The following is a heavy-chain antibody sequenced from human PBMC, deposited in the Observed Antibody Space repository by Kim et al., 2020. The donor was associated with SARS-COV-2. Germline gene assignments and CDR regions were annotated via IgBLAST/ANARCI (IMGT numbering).Heavy chain of an antibody. Sequence: GGSLRLSCAASGFTVSSNYMSWVRQAPGKGLEWVSVIYSGGSTYYADSVKGRFTISRDNSKNTLYLQMNSLRAEDTAVYYCARDFEDGDYANYYYGMDVWGQGTTVTVSS. D-gene: IGHD4-17*01. V-gene: IGHV3-66*02. J-gene: IGHJ6*02. CDR1: GFTVSSNY. CDR2: IYSGGST. CDR3: ARDFEDGDYANYYYGMDV.